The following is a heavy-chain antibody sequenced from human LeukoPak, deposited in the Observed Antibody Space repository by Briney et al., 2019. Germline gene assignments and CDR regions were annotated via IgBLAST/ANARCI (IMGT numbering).Heavy chain of an antibody. CDR3: AKGSNDYWLSRLGY. Sequence: LTGGSLRLSCAASGFTFSSYAMNWVRQAPGKGLEWVSAISGNGDDTYYADSVKGRFTISRDNSKNTLFLQMNGLRAEDTALYYCAKGSNDYWLSRLGYWGQGTLVTVSS. V-gene: IGHV3-23*01. D-gene: IGHD4-11*01. J-gene: IGHJ4*02. CDR2: ISGNGDDT. CDR1: GFTFSSYA.